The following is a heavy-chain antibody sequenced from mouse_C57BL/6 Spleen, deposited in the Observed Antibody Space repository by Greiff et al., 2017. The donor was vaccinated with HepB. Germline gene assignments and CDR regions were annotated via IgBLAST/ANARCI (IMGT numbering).Heavy chain of an antibody. D-gene: IGHD4-1*01. CDR2: INPYNGGT. Sequence: EVQLQESGPVLVKPGASVKMSCKASGYTFTDYYMNWVKQSHGKSLEWIGVINPYNGGTSYNQKFKGKTTLTVDKNASTAYMELNSLTSENSTVYYCARRLERYFDVGGTGTTVTVSS. V-gene: IGHV1-19*01. J-gene: IGHJ1*03. CDR3: ARRLERYFDV. CDR1: GYTFTDYY.